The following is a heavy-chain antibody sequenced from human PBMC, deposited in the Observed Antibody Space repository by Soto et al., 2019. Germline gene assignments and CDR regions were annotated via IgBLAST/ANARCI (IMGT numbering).Heavy chain of an antibody. V-gene: IGHV1-69*13. Sequence: SVKVSCKASGGTFSSYAISWVRQAPGQGLEWMGGIIPIFGTANYAQKFQGRVTITADESTSTAYMELSSLRSEDTAVYYCVVYYDSSGYRKNYYYYRMDVWGQGTTVTVSS. CDR1: GGTFSSYA. J-gene: IGHJ6*02. CDR2: IIPIFGTA. CDR3: VVYYDSSGYRKNYYYYRMDV. D-gene: IGHD3-22*01.